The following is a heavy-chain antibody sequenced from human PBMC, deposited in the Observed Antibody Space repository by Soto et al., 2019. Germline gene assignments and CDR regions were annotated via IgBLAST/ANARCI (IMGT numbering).Heavy chain of an antibody. CDR1: GYAFPCYG. CDR2: ISAYNGNT. Sequence: EASVKVCCQSSGYAFPCYGSRWVRQSHGQGPEGMGWISAYNGNTKYAQDLQGRVTMTTDTSTSTAYMELRSLRSDDTAMYYCARFSGGSYNTYYFYYGMDVWGQGITVTGCS. J-gene: IGHJ6*02. CDR3: ARFSGGSYNTYYFYYGMDV. V-gene: IGHV1-18*01. D-gene: IGHD2-15*01.